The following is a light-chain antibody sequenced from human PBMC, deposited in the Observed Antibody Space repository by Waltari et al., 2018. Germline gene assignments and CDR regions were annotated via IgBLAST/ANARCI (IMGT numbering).Light chain of an antibody. CDR2: DVS. J-gene: IGLJ3*02. CDR1: SSDVGGYNY. Sequence: QSALTQPVSVSGSPGQPITISCTGSSSDVGGYNYVSWYQQYAGKAPKLMIYDVSKRPSGVSNRFSGSKSGNTASLTISGLQAEDEADYYCSSYTSSSTWVFGGGTKLTVL. CDR3: SSYTSSSTWV. V-gene: IGLV2-14*01.